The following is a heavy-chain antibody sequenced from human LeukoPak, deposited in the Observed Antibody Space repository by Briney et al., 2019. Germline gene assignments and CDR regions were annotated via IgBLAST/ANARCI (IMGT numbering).Heavy chain of an antibody. CDR1: GGPISSGSYY. CDR2: IYTSGST. CDR3: AGHGSGWYSFDY. J-gene: IGHJ4*02. D-gene: IGHD6-19*01. V-gene: IGHV4-61*02. Sequence: SETLSLTCTVSGGPISSGSYYWSWIRQPAGKGLEWIGRIYTSGSTNYNPSLKSRVTISVDTSKNQFSLKLSSVTAADTAVYYCAGHGSGWYSFDYWGQGTLVTVSS.